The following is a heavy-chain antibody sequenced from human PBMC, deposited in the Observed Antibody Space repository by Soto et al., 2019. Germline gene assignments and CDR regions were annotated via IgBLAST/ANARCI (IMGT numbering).Heavy chain of an antibody. CDR1: GFTFSSYA. J-gene: IGHJ4*02. D-gene: IGHD1-1*01. CDR2: VTGSGSST. CDR3: AKGMSNGDY. V-gene: IGHV3-23*01. Sequence: EVQLLESGGGLVQPGGSLRLSCVVSGFTFSSYAMSWVRQAPGKGLEWVSTVTGSGSSTYYADSVKGRFTISRDNSKNTLYLQMNSLRAEDTAVYYCAKGMSNGDYWGQGTLVTVSS.